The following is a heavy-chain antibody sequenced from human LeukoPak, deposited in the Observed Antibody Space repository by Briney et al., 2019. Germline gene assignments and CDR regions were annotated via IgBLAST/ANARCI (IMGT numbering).Heavy chain of an antibody. CDR3: ASVLWFGGIFFDY. CDR2: MSSSSDTI. D-gene: IGHD3-10*01. V-gene: IGHV3-11*01. CDR1: GFTVSSNY. Sequence: PGGSLRLSCAASGFTVSSNYMSWVRQAPGKGLEWVSYMSSSSDTIYYADSVKGRFTISRDNAKNSLYLQMNSLRAEDTAVYYCASVLWFGGIFFDYWGQGTLVTVSS. J-gene: IGHJ4*02.